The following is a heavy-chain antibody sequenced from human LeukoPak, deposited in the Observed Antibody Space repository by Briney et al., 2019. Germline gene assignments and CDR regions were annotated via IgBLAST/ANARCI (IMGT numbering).Heavy chain of an antibody. CDR2: ISYDGSNK. CDR3: AKDLGHVTAFDY. V-gene: IGHV3-30*18. J-gene: IGHJ4*02. CDR1: GFTFSSYG. D-gene: IGHD2-21*02. Sequence: GRSLRLSCAASGFTFSSYGMHWVRQAPGKGLEWVAVISYDGSNKYYADSVEGRFTISRDNSKNTLYLQMNSLRAEDTAVYYCAKDLGHVTAFDYWGQGTLVTVSS.